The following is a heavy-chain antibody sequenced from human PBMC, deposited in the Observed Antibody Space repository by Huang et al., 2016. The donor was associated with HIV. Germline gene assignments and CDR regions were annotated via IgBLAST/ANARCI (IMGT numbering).Heavy chain of an antibody. Sequence: VQLVQSGAEVKKPGESLKISCKGSGYSFSSYWIPWVRQMPVKGLEWVVIIFPDDSDTAYSPSFEDQVTISADKSIGTAYLQWSSLKASDTAMYYCARRFSSSSGYFDYWGQGSLVTVSS. D-gene: IGHD6-6*01. J-gene: IGHJ4*02. CDR3: ARRFSSSSGYFDY. V-gene: IGHV5-51*01. CDR2: IFPDDSDT. CDR1: GYSFSSYW.